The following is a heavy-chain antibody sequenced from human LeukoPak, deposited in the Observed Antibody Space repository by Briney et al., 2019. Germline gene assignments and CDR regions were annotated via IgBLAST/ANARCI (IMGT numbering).Heavy chain of an antibody. J-gene: IGHJ4*02. D-gene: IGHD6-13*01. V-gene: IGHV5-51*01. CDR1: GXTFASYS. CDR2: IYPGDSDT. Sequence: GESLKISCKGSGXTFASYSIGWVRQMPGKGLEWMGIIYPGDSDTRYSPSFQGQVTISADKSISTAYLQWSSLKASDTAMYYCVRISSTWYGDYWGQGTLVTVSS. CDR3: VRISSTWYGDY.